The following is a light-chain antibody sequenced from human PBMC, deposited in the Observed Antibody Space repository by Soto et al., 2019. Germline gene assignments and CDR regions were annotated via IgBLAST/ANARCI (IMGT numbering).Light chain of an antibody. CDR1: RNDIGAYEF. J-gene: IGLJ1*01. CDR2: EVV. CDR3: KSYAGSNNYV. V-gene: IGLV2-8*01. Sequence: QSALTQPPSASGSPGQSVTISCTGTRNDIGAYEFVSWYQHHPGKAPKLIIYEVVQRPSGVPDRFSGSKSGNTASLTVSGLQAADEADYYCKSYAGSNNYVFGTGTKVTVL.